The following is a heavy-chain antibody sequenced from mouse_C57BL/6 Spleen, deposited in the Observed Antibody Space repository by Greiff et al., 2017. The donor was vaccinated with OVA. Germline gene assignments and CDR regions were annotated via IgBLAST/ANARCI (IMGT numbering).Heavy chain of an antibody. V-gene: IGHV1-55*01. D-gene: IGHD4-1*01. CDR1: GYTFTSYW. CDR3: ARGGANWDDYFDY. J-gene: IGHJ2*01. Sequence: QVQLKQPGAELVKPGASVKMSCKASGYTFTSYWITWVKQRPGQGLEWIGDIYPGSGSTNYNEKFKSKATLTVDTSSSTAYMQLSSQTSEDSEVYYWARGGANWDDYFDYWGQGTTLTVSS. CDR2: IYPGSGST.